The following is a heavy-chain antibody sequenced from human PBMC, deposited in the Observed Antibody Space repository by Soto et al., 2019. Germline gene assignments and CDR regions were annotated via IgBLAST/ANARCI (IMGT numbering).Heavy chain of an antibody. CDR3: AAYASGRRGWFDP. Sequence: PSETLSLTCAVSGGSISNDNWWSWVRQASGKGLEWIGEIYHSGTSNYNPSLKSRVTISVDKSKNQFSLKLNSVTAADTAVYYCAAYASGRRGWFDPWGQGTLVTVSS. J-gene: IGHJ5*02. CDR2: IYHSGTS. D-gene: IGHD2-2*01. V-gene: IGHV4-4*02. CDR1: GGSISNDNW.